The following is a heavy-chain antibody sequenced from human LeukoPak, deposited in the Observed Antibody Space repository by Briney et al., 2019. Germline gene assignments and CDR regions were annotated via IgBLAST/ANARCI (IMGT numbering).Heavy chain of an antibody. CDR1: GFSFDTYA. V-gene: IGHV3-33*01. Sequence: GGSLRLSCAASGFSFDTYAMHWLRQAPGQGLEWVALIWHDGSHKFYSNSVRGQFTISRDNSKNTVYLQMNNLRPDDTAVYYCAREIFGSGSYPEFWGQGTLVTVSS. D-gene: IGHD3-10*01. CDR2: IWHDGSHK. J-gene: IGHJ4*02. CDR3: AREIFGSGSYPEF.